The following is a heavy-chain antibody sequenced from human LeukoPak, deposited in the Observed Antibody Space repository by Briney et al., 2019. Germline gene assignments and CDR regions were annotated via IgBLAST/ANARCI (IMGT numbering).Heavy chain of an antibody. D-gene: IGHD4-17*01. J-gene: IGHJ6*02. V-gene: IGHV4-59*01. Sequence: SETLSLTCTVSGGSISSYYWSWIRQPPGKGLEWIGYIYYSGSTNYNPSLKSRVTISVVTSKNQFSLKLSSVTAADTAVYYCARASGFYGVGYYGMDVWGQGTTVTVSS. CDR3: ARASGFYGVGYYGMDV. CDR1: GGSISSYY. CDR2: IYYSGST.